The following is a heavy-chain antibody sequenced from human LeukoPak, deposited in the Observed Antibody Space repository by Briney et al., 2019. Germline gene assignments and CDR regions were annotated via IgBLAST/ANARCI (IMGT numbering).Heavy chain of an antibody. J-gene: IGHJ4*02. CDR3: ATGERLVPAAMWFDY. CDR1: GYTFTDYY. CDR2: INPKSGGR. V-gene: IGHV1-2*02. D-gene: IGHD2-2*01. Sequence: ASVKVSCKASGYTFTDYYMHWVRQAPGQGLEWMGSINPKSGGRSYAQRFQGRVTMTRDTSISTAYMELSRLRSDDTAVYYCATGERLVPAAMWFDYWGQGTLVTVSS.